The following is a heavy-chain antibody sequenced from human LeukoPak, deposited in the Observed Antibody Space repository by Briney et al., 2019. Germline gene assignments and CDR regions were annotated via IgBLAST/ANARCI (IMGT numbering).Heavy chain of an antibody. CDR1: GGSISGYY. J-gene: IGHJ4*02. CDR3: ARYAADGRTLEY. Sequence: PSETLSLTCTVSGGSISGYYGSWIRQPPGKGLEWIGYVHYSGGTSYSPSLKSRVTFSLDTSKMQFSLKVNSVTAADTAVYYCARYAADGRTLEYWGQGTLVTVSS. D-gene: IGHD6-13*01. CDR2: VHYSGGT. V-gene: IGHV4-59*01.